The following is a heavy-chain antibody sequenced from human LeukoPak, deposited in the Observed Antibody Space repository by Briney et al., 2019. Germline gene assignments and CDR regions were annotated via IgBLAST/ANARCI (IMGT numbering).Heavy chain of an antibody. CDR1: GFTFSSYW. D-gene: IGHD4-17*01. CDR2: INKDGSEK. V-gene: IGHV3-7*05. CDR3: VRFPTGFDY. J-gene: IGHJ4*02. Sequence: PGGSLRLSCAASGFTFSSYWMTWVRQAPGKGLEWVANINKDGSEKYYVDSVKGRLTISRDNAKNSLYLQMNSLRGEDTAVYYCVRFPTGFDYWGQGILVTVSS.